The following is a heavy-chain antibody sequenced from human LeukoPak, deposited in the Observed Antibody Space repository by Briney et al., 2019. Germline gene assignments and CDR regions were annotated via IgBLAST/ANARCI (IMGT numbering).Heavy chain of an antibody. Sequence: GASVKVSCKTSGYTFSGYHLHWVRQAPGQGLEWMGWIDPASGATNYAQKFQGRVTMTRDTSISTAYMELSSLRTDDTAVYYCSRVAMYYFNSGDYRSLYHYMDVWGEGTTVTVSS. J-gene: IGHJ6*03. CDR1: GYTFSGYH. CDR2: IDPASGAT. CDR3: SRVAMYYFNSGDYRSLYHYMDV. D-gene: IGHD3-22*01. V-gene: IGHV1-2*02.